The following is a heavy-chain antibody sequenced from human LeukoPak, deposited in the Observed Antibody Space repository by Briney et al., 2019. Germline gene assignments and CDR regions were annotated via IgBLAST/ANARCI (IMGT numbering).Heavy chain of an antibody. D-gene: IGHD3-10*01. CDR3: ARGGVDYYGSGTYYLMYYFDY. Sequence: GGSLRLSCAASGFTFSSYAMSWVRQAPGKGLEWVSAISGSGGSTYYADSVKGRFTISRDNSKNTLYLQMNSLRAEDTAVYFCARGGVDYYGSGTYYLMYYFDYWGQGALVTVSS. CDR2: ISGSGGST. CDR1: GFTFSSYA. V-gene: IGHV3-23*01. J-gene: IGHJ4*02.